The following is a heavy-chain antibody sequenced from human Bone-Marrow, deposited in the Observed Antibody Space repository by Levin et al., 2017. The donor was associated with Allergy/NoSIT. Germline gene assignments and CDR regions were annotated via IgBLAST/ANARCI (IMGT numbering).Heavy chain of an antibody. Sequence: ETLSLTCAASGFTFSSYSMNWVRQAPGKGLEWVSYISSSSSTMYYADSVKGRFTITRDNAKKSLYLQMDSLTSEDTGVYFCARDSYGDYAIDYWGQGTLVTVSS. D-gene: IGHD4-17*01. J-gene: IGHJ4*02. CDR2: ISSSSSTM. CDR3: ARDSYGDYAIDY. V-gene: IGHV3-48*01. CDR1: GFTFSSYS.